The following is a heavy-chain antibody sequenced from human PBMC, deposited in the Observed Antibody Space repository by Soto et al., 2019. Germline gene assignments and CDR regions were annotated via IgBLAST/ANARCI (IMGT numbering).Heavy chain of an antibody. Sequence: SETLSLTCAVYGESFSGYYWSWIRQPPGKGLEWIGEINHSGSTNYNPSLKSRVTISVDTPKNQFSLKLSSVTAADTAVYYCASTVINWFDPWAQGTLVTVSS. CDR2: INHSGST. CDR1: GESFSGYY. J-gene: IGHJ5*02. CDR3: ASTVINWFDP. D-gene: IGHD4-17*01. V-gene: IGHV4-34*01.